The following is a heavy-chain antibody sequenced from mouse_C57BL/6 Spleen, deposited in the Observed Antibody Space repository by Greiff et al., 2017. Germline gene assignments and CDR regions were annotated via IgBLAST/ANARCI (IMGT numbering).Heavy chain of an antibody. V-gene: IGHV1-80*01. Sequence: QVQLQQSGAELVKPGASVKISCKASGYAFSSYWMNWVKQRPGKGLEWIGQIYPGDGDTNYNGKFKGKATLTADKSSSTAYMQLSSLTSEDSAVYFCARSGAYYSNSFADWGQGTLVTVSA. D-gene: IGHD2-5*01. J-gene: IGHJ3*01. CDR3: ARSGAYYSNSFAD. CDR1: GYAFSSYW. CDR2: IYPGDGDT.